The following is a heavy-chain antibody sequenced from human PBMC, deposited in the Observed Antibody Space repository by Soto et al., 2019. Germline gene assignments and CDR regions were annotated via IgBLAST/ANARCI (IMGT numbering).Heavy chain of an antibody. D-gene: IGHD3-3*01. CDR3: ARGLTSTTNYDFWSLPTPGY. Sequence: QVQLVQSGAEVKKPGASVKVSCKASGYTFTSYDINWVRQATGQGLEWMGWMNPNSGNTGYAQKFKDRVTMTRNTSISTAYMELSSLRSEDTAVYYCARGLTSTTNYDFWSLPTPGYWGQGTLVTVSS. J-gene: IGHJ4*02. CDR1: GYTFTSYD. CDR2: MNPNSGNT. V-gene: IGHV1-8*01.